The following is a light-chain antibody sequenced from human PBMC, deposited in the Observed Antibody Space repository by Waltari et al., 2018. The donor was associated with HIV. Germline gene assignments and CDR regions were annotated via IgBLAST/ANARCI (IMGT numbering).Light chain of an antibody. CDR1: QSVFSY. CDR2: DAS. Sequence: VLTQSPATRSWSPGEGATLSCRASQSVFSYLACYQQKPGQAPRLLIYDASNRATGIPARFSGSGSGTDFTLTISSLEPEDFAVYYCQQRRSCPFTFGQGTRLEIK. CDR3: QQRRSCPFT. V-gene: IGKV3-11*01. J-gene: IGKJ5*01.